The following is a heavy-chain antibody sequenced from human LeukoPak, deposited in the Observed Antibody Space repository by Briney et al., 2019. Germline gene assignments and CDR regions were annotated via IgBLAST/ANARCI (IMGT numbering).Heavy chain of an antibody. CDR3: AGSSTSIVVVPATYYYMDV. CDR1: GYTFTSYA. D-gene: IGHD2-2*01. V-gene: IGHV1-69*05. J-gene: IGHJ6*03. Sequence: TSVKVSCKASGYTFTSYAISWVRQAPGQGLEWMGGIIPIFGTANYAQKFQGRVTITTDESTSTAYMELSSLRSEDTAVYYCAGSSTSIVVVPATYYYMDVWGKGTTVTVSS. CDR2: IIPIFGTA.